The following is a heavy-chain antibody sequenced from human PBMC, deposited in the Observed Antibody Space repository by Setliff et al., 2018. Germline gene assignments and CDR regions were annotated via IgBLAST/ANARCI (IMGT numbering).Heavy chain of an antibody. CDR3: ARGSRFGTMLYKGDYYMDV. Sequence: ASVKVSCKASGYAFTTYAITWMRQAPGQGLEYMGWINTNTGSPSYAQGFTGRFVFHLDTAVSTAYLQISSLKAEDTALYYCARGSRFGTMLYKGDYYMDVWGKGTTVTVSS. CDR1: GYAFTTYA. D-gene: IGHD3-10*02. V-gene: IGHV7-4-1*02. CDR2: INTNTGSP. J-gene: IGHJ6*03.